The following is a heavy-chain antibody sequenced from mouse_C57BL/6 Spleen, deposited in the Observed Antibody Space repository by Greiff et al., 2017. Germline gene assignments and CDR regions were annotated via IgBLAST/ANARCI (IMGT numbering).Heavy chain of an antibody. CDR2: ISSGGDYL. V-gene: IGHV5-9-1*02. Sequence: EVKLVESGAGLVKPGGSLKLSCAASGFTFSSYAMSWVRQTPEKRLEWVAYISSGGDYLYYADTVKGRFTISRDNARNTQYLQMRRLNSEDTAMYYCTRGANAYAMDYWGQGTSVTVSS. CDR1: GFTFSSYA. J-gene: IGHJ4*01. CDR3: TRGANAYAMDY. D-gene: IGHD1-1*01.